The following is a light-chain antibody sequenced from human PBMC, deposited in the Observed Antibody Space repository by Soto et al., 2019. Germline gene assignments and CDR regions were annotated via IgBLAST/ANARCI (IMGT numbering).Light chain of an antibody. J-gene: IGKJ1*01. CDR2: AAS. Sequence: AIQMTQSTSSLSASVGDRVTISCRASQGIRDELGWYQQKPGKAPMLLIYAASSLQSGVPSRFRGSGSGTDFILTISSLQPEDFATYYCLQDYNYPWTFGQGTKVEIK. CDR3: LQDYNYPWT. V-gene: IGKV1-6*01. CDR1: QGIRDE.